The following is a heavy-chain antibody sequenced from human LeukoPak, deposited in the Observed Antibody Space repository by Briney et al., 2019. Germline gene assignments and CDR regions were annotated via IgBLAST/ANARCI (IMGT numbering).Heavy chain of an antibody. V-gene: IGHV4-61*02. CDR3: ASVVSDPKGDYYFDY. CDR2: IYTSGST. Sequence: SETLSLTCTVSGGSISSGSYYWSWIRQPAGKGLEWIGRIYTSGSTNYNPSLKSRVTISVDTSKNQFSLKLSSVTAADTAMYYCASVVSDPKGDYYFDYWGQGTLVTVSS. J-gene: IGHJ4*02. D-gene: IGHD2-15*01. CDR1: GGSISSGSYY.